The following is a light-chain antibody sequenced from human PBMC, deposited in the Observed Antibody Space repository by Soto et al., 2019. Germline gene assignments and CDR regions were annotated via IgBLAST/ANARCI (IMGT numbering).Light chain of an antibody. CDR2: GAS. Sequence: EIVLTQSRGTLSLSPGERATLSCRASQSVTSNYLAWYQQKPGQAPRLLIYGASNRATGIPDRFSGSGSETDFTLTISRLEPEDFAVYYCQQYSRSPRTFGQGTKVDIK. V-gene: IGKV3-20*01. CDR3: QQYSRSPRT. CDR1: QSVTSNY. J-gene: IGKJ1*01.